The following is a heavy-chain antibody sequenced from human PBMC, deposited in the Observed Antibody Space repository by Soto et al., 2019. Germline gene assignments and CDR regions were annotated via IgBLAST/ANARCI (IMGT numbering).Heavy chain of an antibody. D-gene: IGHD3-9*01. CDR2: INPNSGAT. CDR1: GYSFIGYY. V-gene: IGHV1-2*02. CDR3: AKDSYYDILTGYSRSGFDL. Sequence: QVQLVQSGAEVKKPGASVKVSCKASGYSFIGYYMHWVRQVPGQGLEWMGWINPNSGATNYAQKFEGRVSMNRDRHISTAYLELTMLRSVDTAVYYCAKDSYYDILTGYSRSGFDLWGQGTMVTVSS. J-gene: IGHJ3*01.